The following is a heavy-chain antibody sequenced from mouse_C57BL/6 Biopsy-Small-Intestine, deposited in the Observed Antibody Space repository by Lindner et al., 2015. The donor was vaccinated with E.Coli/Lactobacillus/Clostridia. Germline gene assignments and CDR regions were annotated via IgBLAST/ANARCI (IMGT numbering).Heavy chain of an antibody. V-gene: IGHV1-77*01. CDR2: IDPYNDYT. CDR1: GYTFTNHH. Sequence: VQLQESGAELVRPGASVKISCKAFGYTFTNHHINWVKQRPGQGLDWIGYIDPYNDYTNCNQKFKGKATLTVDKSSSTAYMELSSLTSEDSAVYFCARAYDYDDGYYFDNWGQGTTLTVSS. D-gene: IGHD2-4*01. J-gene: IGHJ2*01. CDR3: ARAYDYDDGYYFDN.